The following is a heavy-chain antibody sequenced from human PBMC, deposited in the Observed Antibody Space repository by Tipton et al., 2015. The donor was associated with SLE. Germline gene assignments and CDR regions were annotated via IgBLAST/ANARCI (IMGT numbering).Heavy chain of an antibody. CDR1: GYTFSTYD. D-gene: IGHD3-16*01. CDR2: MNPNSGKK. J-gene: IGHJ4*02. CDR3: ARELRGGHFDY. Sequence: QLVQSGAEVKNPGASVRVSCETSGYTFSTYDINWVRQATGQGLEWVGWMNPNSGKKGFAQRFQGRVTLTRDTSTSTVYMELSSLRSEDTAVYYCARELRGGHFDYWGQGALVTVSS. V-gene: IGHV1-8*01.